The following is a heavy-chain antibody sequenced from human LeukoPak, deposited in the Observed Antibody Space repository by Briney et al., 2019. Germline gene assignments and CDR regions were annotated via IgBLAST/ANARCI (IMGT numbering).Heavy chain of an antibody. CDR1: GFSFSSYG. CDR3: AKDFSVYYYDSRVLDY. CDR2: IRYDGSNK. V-gene: IGHV3-30*02. J-gene: IGHJ4*02. Sequence: GGSLRLSCAGSGFSFSSYGMHWVRQAPAKGLEWVAFIRYDGSNKYYADSVKGRFTISRDNSKNTLYLQMNSLRAEDTAVYYCAKDFSVYYYDSRVLDYWGQGTLVTVSS. D-gene: IGHD3-22*01.